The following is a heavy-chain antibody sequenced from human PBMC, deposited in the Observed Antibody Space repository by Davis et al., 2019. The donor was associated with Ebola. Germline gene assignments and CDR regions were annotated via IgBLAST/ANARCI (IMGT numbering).Heavy chain of an antibody. J-gene: IGHJ6*04. CDR1: EDSFTSYW. V-gene: IGHV5-10-1*04. D-gene: IGHD3-10*01. CDR2: IDPTDSYT. CDR3: ARYDANHYGPRPVWDV. Sequence: GESLKISCKDSEDSFTSYWIVWVRQMPGKGLEWVGRIDPTDSYTNYSPSFQGQVTISADKSINTAYLQWSSLKASDSAMYYCARYDANHYGPRPVWDVWGKGTSVTVSS.